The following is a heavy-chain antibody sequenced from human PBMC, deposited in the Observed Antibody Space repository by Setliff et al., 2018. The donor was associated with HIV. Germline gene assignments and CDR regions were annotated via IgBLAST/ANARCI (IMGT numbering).Heavy chain of an antibody. J-gene: IGHJ4*02. CDR2: INAGDDNT. V-gene: IGHV1-3*01. Sequence: ASVKVSCKAFGYTFSTNAIHWVRQAPGQRLEWMGYINAGDDNTRYSEKFQGRVTITRDTSANTAYMELSSLRSEDTAVYYCARGSCSGCYLSGYWGLGTLVTVS. D-gene: IGHD6-19*01. CDR1: GYTFSTNA. CDR3: ARGSCSGCYLSGY.